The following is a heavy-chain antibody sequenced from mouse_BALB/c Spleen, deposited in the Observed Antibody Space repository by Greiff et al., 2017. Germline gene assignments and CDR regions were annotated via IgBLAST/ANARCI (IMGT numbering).Heavy chain of an antibody. J-gene: IGHJ3*01. CDR2: INPSNGRT. CDR1: GYTFTSYW. V-gene: IGHV1S81*02. CDR3: AREGNSPFAY. D-gene: IGHD2-1*01. Sequence: QVQLQQPGAELVKPGASVKLSCKASGYTFTSYWMHWVKQRPGQGLEWIGEINPSNGRTNYNEKFKSKATLTVDKSSSTAYMQLSSLTSEDSAVYYCAREGNSPFAYWGQGTLVTVSA.